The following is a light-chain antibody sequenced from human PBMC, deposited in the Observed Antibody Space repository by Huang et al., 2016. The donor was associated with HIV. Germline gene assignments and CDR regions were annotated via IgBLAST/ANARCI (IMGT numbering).Light chain of an antibody. CDR2: GAY. CDR1: QSVRSSY. Sequence: IVLTQSPGTLSLSPGERATLPCRASQSVRSSYLAWYQQTPGQTPRLLIYGAYNRAGGIPSRFSGSQSGTDFTLAISSLEPEDFGVYYCQQYGSSPRTFGQGTKLEIK. V-gene: IGKV3-20*01. CDR3: QQYGSSPRT. J-gene: IGKJ2*01.